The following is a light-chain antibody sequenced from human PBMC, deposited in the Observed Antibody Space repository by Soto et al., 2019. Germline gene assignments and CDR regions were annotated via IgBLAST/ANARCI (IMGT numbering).Light chain of an antibody. J-gene: IGKJ1*01. CDR3: IQPLQSWT. CDR1: QSLLHSNGYNY. V-gene: IGKV2-28*01. CDR2: LGS. Sequence: DIVMTQSPLSLPVTPGEPASISCRSSQSLLHSNGYNYLDWYLQKPGQSPQLLIHLGSNRASGVPDRFSGSGSGTDFTLKISRVEAEDVGVYYCIQPLQSWTFGQGTKVDIK.